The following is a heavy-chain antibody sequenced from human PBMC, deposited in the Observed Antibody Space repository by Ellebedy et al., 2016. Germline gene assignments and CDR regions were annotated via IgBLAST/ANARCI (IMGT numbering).Heavy chain of an antibody. V-gene: IGHV4-39*01. CDR3: ARVPGRGWYFDL. D-gene: IGHD1-14*01. CDR2: IYYSGST. Sequence: SETLSLTCTVSGGSISSSSYYWGWIRQPPGKGLEWIGNIYYSGSTYYSPSLKSRVTISVDTSKNQFSLRLRFVIAADTAVYYCARVPGRGWYFDLWGRGTLVTVSS. CDR1: GGSISSSSYY. J-gene: IGHJ2*01.